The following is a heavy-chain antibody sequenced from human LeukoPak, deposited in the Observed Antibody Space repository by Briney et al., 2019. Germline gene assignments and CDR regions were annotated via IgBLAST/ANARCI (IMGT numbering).Heavy chain of an antibody. J-gene: IGHJ3*02. CDR1: GGSIGGYY. CDR3: ARYRAFDI. Sequence: KPSETLSLTCTVSGGSIGGYYWRWIRQPPGEGLEWIGYINSGNSNYNPSLKSRVTISVDTSTNQFSLKLTSVTAADTAVYYCARYRAFDIWGGGTLVTVSS. V-gene: IGHV4-59*01. CDR2: INSGNS.